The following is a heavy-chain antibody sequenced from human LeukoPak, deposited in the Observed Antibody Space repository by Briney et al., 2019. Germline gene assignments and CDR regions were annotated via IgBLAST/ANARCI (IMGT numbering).Heavy chain of an antibody. CDR3: ARGGRSCWDIFGY. D-gene: IGHD6-19*01. Sequence: GGSLRLSCAASGCTFSDYYMSWIRQAPGNGLEWVSYISNTGSTIYYADSVEGRFTISRDNAKNSLYLQMDSLRAEDTAVYCCARGGRSCWDIFGYWGQGTLVTVSS. CDR1: GCTFSDYY. J-gene: IGHJ4*02. V-gene: IGHV3-11*01. CDR2: ISNTGSTI.